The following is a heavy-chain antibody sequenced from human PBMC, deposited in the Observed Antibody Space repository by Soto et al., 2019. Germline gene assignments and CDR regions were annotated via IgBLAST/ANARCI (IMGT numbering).Heavy chain of an antibody. CDR2: IYSGGST. V-gene: IGHV3-53*05. Sequence: GGSLRLSCAASGFTVSSNYMSWVRQAPGKGLEWVSVIYSGGSTYYADSVKGRFTISRDNSKNTLYLQMNSLRAEDTAVYYCAKGGREVQLERRGEGVRIDYWGQGTLVTVSS. CDR1: GFTVSSNY. D-gene: IGHD1-1*01. CDR3: AKGGREVQLERRGEGVRIDY. J-gene: IGHJ4*02.